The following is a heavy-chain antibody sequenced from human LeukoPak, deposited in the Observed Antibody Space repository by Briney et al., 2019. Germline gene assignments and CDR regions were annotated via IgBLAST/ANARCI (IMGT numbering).Heavy chain of an antibody. Sequence: PSETQSLTCTVSGGSISSYYWNWIRQPPGKGLEWIGYINYIRTTDYNPSLKSRVTISLDTSKNRFSLKLSSVTAADTAMYYCARSYSSSDHYYYYGMDVWGQGTTVTVSS. CDR3: ARSYSSSDHYYYYGMDV. V-gene: IGHV4-59*08. D-gene: IGHD6-13*01. J-gene: IGHJ6*02. CDR1: GGSISSYY. CDR2: INYIRTT.